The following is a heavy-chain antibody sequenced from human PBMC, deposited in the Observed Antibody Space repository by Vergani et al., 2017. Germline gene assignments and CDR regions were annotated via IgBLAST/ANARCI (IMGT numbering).Heavy chain of an antibody. CDR2: ISSSGNYV. D-gene: IGHD3-10*01. CDR3: ARSQGSGTNRHHYGMDV. Sequence: EENLVESGGGLVKPGGSLRLSCVASGFTFGSYSVNWVRQAPGRGLEWVSSISSSGNYVYYTASVKGRFSISRDNAKSLLSLQMNSLRADDTAVYYCARSQGSGTNRHHYGMDVWGQGTTVTVSS. V-gene: IGHV3-21*06. J-gene: IGHJ6*02. CDR1: GFTFGSYS.